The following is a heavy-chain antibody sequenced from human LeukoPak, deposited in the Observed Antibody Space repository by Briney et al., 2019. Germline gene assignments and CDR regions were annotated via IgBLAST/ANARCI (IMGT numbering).Heavy chain of an antibody. CDR2: IIPIFGTA. Sequence: ASVKVSFKASGGTFSSYTISWVRQAPGQGLEWMGGIIPIFGTANYAQKFQGRVTITADESTSTAYMGLSSLRSEDAAVYYCARDRYCSGGSCYSAGWFDPWGQGTLVTVSS. J-gene: IGHJ5*02. CDR1: GGTFSSYT. CDR3: ARDRYCSGGSCYSAGWFDP. V-gene: IGHV1-69*13. D-gene: IGHD2-15*01.